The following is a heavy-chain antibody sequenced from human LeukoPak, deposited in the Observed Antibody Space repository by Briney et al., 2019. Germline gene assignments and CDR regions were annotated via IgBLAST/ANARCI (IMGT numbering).Heavy chain of an antibody. CDR2: IYYSGST. D-gene: IGHD3-9*01. CDR3: AREHYDILTGYDYFDY. V-gene: IGHV4-31*03. Sequence: KPSETLSLTCTVSGGSISSGGYYWSWIRQHPGKGLGWIGYIYYSGSTYYNPSLKSRVTISVDTSKNQFSLKLSSVTAADTAVYYCAREHYDILTGYDYFDYWGQGTLVTVSS. J-gene: IGHJ4*02. CDR1: GGSISSGGYY.